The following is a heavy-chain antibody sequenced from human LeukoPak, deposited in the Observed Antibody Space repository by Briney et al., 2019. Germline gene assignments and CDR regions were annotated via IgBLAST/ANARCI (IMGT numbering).Heavy chain of an antibody. D-gene: IGHD3-10*01. J-gene: IGHJ4*02. Sequence: ASAKDSFKASGYTFTSYNMHWVRQAPGQGLKWMGISNHSDCNTRYAQRCQGRVTMTRDKSTSTVYMELSSLRSDDTAVYYCARGTGSGSYYYFDYWGQGALLTVSS. V-gene: IGHV1-46*01. CDR1: GYTFTSYN. CDR3: ARGTGSGSYYYFDY. CDR2: SNHSDCNT.